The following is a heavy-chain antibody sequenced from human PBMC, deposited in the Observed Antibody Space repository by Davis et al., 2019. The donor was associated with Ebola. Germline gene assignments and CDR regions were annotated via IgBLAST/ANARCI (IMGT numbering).Heavy chain of an antibody. V-gene: IGHV3-30*02. CDR2: IGYDGGKT. Sequence: PGGSLRLSCATSGFTFSSYGMHWVRQAPGKGLEWVAFIGYDGGKTYYADSVEGRFTISRDNTENSLFLQMDRRRADDTGTNYWARSSSIVEVVAPTPNFDFWGRGTLATVSS. J-gene: IGHJ4*02. D-gene: IGHD2-15*01. CDR3: ARSSSIVEVVAPTPNFDF. CDR1: GFTFSSYG.